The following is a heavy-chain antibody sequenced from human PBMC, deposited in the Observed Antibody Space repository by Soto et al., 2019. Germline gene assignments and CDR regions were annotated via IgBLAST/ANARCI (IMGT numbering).Heavy chain of an antibody. CDR1: GGTLRNYG. V-gene: IGHV1-69*12. D-gene: IGHD4-17*01. J-gene: IGHJ6*02. CDR2: IIPVFGTA. CDR3: SRGDATKIVVTTYYGMDV. Sequence: QVQLVQSGAEVKKPGSSVRVSCKASGGTLRNYGISWVRQAPGQGLEWMGGIIPVFGTANYAQKFQGRVTITADQSTRTVYMDVTRRRSEDTAVYYCSRGDATKIVVTTYYGMDVWGQGTTVTVSS.